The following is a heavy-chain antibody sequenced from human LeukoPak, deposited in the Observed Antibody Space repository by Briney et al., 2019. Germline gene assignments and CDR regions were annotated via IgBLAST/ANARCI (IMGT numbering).Heavy chain of an antibody. CDR1: GFTFSSYW. J-gene: IGHJ4*02. Sequence: GGSLRLSCAASGFTFSSYWMSWVRQAPGKGLEWVANIKQDGSEKYYVDSVKGRFTISRDNAKNSLYLQMNSLRAEDTAVYYCAKAPNQAVVAADYWGQGTLVTVSS. CDR3: AKAPNQAVVAADY. CDR2: IKQDGSEK. D-gene: IGHD2-15*01. V-gene: IGHV3-7*01.